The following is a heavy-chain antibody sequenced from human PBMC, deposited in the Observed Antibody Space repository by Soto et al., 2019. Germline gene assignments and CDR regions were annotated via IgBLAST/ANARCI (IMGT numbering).Heavy chain of an antibody. CDR2: MNPNSGNT. CDR3: ARGQYFSESIGYDDY. J-gene: IGHJ4*02. Sequence: ASVKVSCKASGYTFTTYDINGVRQAAGQGLVWMGWMNPNSGNTGYAQKFQDTVTMPRDTSISRAYMELSDLRSEDPAVYYCARGQYFSESIGYDDYWGQGTQVTVSS. D-gene: IGHD3-22*01. V-gene: IGHV1-8*02. CDR1: GYTFTTYD.